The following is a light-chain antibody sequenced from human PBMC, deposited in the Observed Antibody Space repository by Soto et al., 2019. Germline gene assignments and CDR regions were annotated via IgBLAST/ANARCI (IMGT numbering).Light chain of an antibody. Sequence: EIEMTQSPATLSVSPGEGATLSCRASQSVSSYLAWYQQKPGQAPRLLIYGASTRAAGIPARFSGSGSGTEFTLTISSLQSADFAAYYCQQYNDWPSITFGQGTRLEIK. V-gene: IGKV3-15*01. J-gene: IGKJ5*01. CDR3: QQYNDWPSIT. CDR1: QSVSSY. CDR2: GAS.